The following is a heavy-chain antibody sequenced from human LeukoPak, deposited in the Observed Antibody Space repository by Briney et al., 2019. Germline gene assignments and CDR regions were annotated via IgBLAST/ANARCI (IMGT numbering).Heavy chain of an antibody. CDR2: RNANSGNT. J-gene: IGHJ5*02. D-gene: IGHD2-2*02. V-gene: IGHV1-8*01. Sequence: GATVKVSCKASGYTFTSYDINWERQGTGQGLEWMGWRNANSGNTGYAQKFQGSVTMTMNTSISTAYMELSSLRSEDTAVYYCARVGRGYCSSTSCYIGWFDPWGQGTLVTVSS. CDR3: ARVGRGYCSSTSCYIGWFDP. CDR1: GYTFTSYD.